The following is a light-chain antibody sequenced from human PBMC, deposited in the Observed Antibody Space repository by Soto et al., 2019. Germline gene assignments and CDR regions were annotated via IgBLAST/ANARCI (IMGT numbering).Light chain of an antibody. CDR1: QGIGKY. CDR3: QKYNSVPQT. CDR2: AAS. J-gene: IGKJ1*01. V-gene: IGKV1-27*01. Sequence: DIQMTQSPSSLSASIGDRVTITCRASQGIGKYLAWYQQKPGKVPKLLIYAASTLQSGVPSRFSGGGSVTDFTLTISSLQPADVATYYCQKYNSVPQTFGQGTKVEIK.